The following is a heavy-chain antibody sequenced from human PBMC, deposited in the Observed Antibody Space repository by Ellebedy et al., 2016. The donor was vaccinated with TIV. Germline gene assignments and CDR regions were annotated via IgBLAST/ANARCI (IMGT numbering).Heavy chain of an antibody. V-gene: IGHV1-2*02. CDR3: ARQDTRFGEAYVGTFDI. Sequence: AASVKVSCKASGYTFTGHYIHWVRQAPGQGLEWMGWINPNRGGTNYAQKSQGRVTMTRDTSITTAYMEMSGLRSADTAVYYCARQDTRFGEAYVGTFDIWGQGTMVTVSS. D-gene: IGHD3-10*01. CDR1: GYTFTGHY. CDR2: INPNRGGT. J-gene: IGHJ3*02.